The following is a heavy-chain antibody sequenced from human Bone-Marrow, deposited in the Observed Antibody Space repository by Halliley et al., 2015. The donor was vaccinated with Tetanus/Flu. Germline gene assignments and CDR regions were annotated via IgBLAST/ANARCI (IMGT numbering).Heavy chain of an antibody. CDR3: VRGPLERSFDY. Sequence: TLSLTCTVSGDSLGSYYWSWIRQPPGRGLEWIGYIFYGGSTRYNPSLNSRVTISKDTSKNQFSLKVTSVTAADTAVYYCVRGPLERSFDYWGQGTLVTVSS. CDR2: IFYGGST. CDR1: GDSLGSYY. J-gene: IGHJ4*02. V-gene: IGHV4-59*01.